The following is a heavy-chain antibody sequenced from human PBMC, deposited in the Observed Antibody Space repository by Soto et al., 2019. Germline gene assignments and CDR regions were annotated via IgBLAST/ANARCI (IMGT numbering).Heavy chain of an antibody. CDR2: IYYSGSA. V-gene: IGHV4-59*01. J-gene: IGHJ4*02. CDR1: GGSISSYY. Sequence: SETLSLTCTVSGGSISSYYWSWIRQPPGKGLEWIGHIYYSGSANYSPSLKSRVTISVDTSKNQFSLKLSSVTAADTAVYYCARLQSSSWIDYWGQGTLVTVS. D-gene: IGHD6-13*01. CDR3: ARLQSSSWIDY.